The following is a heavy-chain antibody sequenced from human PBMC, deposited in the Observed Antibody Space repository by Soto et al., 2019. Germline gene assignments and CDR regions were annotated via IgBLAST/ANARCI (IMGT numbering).Heavy chain of an antibody. CDR3: AKGFRSLEWYSLAPFDY. CDR1: GFTFDTYA. CDR2: IGSSGST. V-gene: IGHV3-23*01. D-gene: IGHD3-3*01. J-gene: IGHJ4*02. Sequence: PGGSLRLSCVASGFTFDTYALNWVRQAPGKGLEWVSAIGSSGSTYYADSVKGRFTISRDTPKKTLYLQMYSLRVEDTAKYYCAKGFRSLEWYSLAPFDYWGQGALVTVSS.